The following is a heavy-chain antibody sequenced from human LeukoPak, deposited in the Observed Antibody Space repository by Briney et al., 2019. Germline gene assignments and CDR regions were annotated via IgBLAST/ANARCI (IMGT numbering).Heavy chain of an antibody. J-gene: IGHJ3*02. CDR3: ARDKERRNGFGAFDI. V-gene: IGHV3-33*01. CDR1: GFTFSSYG. CDR2: IWYDGSNK. Sequence: GGSLRLSCAASGFTFSSYGVHWVRQAPGKGLEWVAVIWYDGSNKYYADSVKGRFTISRDNSKNTLYLQMNSLRAEDTAVYYCARDKERRNGFGAFDIWGQGTMVTVSS. D-gene: IGHD1-1*01.